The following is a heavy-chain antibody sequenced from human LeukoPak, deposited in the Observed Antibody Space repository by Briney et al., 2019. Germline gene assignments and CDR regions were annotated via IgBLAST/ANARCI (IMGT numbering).Heavy chain of an antibody. CDR3: ARDLEDDAFDI. CDR2: IYYSGST. Sequence: PSETLSLTCTVSGGSISSYYWSWIRQPPGKGLEWIGYIYYSGSTNYNPSLKSRVTISVDTSKNQFSLKLSSVTAADTAVYYCARDLEDDAFDIWGQGTMVTVSS. CDR1: GGSISSYY. V-gene: IGHV4-59*01. J-gene: IGHJ3*02.